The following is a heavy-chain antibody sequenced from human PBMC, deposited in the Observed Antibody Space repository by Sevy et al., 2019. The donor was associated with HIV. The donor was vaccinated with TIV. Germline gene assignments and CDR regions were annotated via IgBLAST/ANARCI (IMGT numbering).Heavy chain of an antibody. Sequence: SETLSLTCTVSGGSISSYYCSWIRQPPGKGLEWIGYIYYSGSTNYNPSLKNRVTISLDTSKNRFYLKLSSVTAADSARYYCARGKDYYDSRLGYWGQGALVTVSS. J-gene: IGHJ4*02. V-gene: IGHV4-59*01. CDR3: ARGKDYYDSRLGY. CDR1: GGSISSYY. CDR2: IYYSGST. D-gene: IGHD3-22*01.